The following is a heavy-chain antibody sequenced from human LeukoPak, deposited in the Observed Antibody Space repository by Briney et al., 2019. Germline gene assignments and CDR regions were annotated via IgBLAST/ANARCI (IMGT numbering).Heavy chain of an antibody. J-gene: IGHJ4*02. CDR3: ARDRGYSSSPADFDY. V-gene: IGHV3-66*02. CDR1: GFTVSSNY. Sequence: PGGSLRLSCAASGFTVSSNYMRWVRQAPGKGLEWVSVIYSGGSTYYADSVKGQFTISRDNSKNTLYLQMNSLRAEDTAVYYCARDRGYSSSPADFDYWGQGTLVTVSS. D-gene: IGHD6-13*01. CDR2: IYSGGST.